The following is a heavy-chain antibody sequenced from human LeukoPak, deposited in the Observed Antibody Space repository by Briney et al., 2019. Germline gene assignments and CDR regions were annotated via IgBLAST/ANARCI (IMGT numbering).Heavy chain of an antibody. J-gene: IGHJ4*02. D-gene: IGHD3-3*01. CDR1: GFTFDDYA. CDR2: ISWNSGSI. V-gene: IGHV3-9*01. CDR3: AKAQNYDFWSGFFDY. Sequence: GRSLRLSCAASGFTFDDYAMHWVRQAPGKGLEWVSGISWNSGSIGYADSVKGRFTISRDNAKNSLYLQMNSLRAEDTALYYCAKAQNYDFWSGFFDYWCQGTLVTVSS.